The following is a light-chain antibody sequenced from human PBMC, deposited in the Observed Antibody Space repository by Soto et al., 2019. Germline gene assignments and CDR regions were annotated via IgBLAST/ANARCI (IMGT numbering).Light chain of an antibody. CDR1: YSNFGSNP. V-gene: IGLV1-44*01. Sequence: QSVLTQPPSASGTPGQRGTISFSGTYSNFGSNPVTWYQQLPGTAPKLLIYNNDQRPSRVPGRYSGSKSGTSASLAISGHQSDDEADYYCAAWDDSLNGPVFGGGTKLTVL. CDR2: NND. CDR3: AAWDDSLNGPV. J-gene: IGLJ3*02.